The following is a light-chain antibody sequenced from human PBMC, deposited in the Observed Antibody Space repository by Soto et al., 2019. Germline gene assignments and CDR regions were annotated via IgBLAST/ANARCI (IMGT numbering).Light chain of an antibody. CDR3: QWRSDWPPRLT. J-gene: IGKJ4*01. CDR1: ESIGNY. V-gene: IGKV3-11*01. Sequence: EVVLTQSPATLSLSPGERATLSWRASESIGNYLAWYQQKLGQAPKLLIYDASHRAIGIPGRFSGDGSGTDFTLTISSLEPEDFAVYYCQWRSDWPPRLTFGGGTKVEIK. CDR2: DAS.